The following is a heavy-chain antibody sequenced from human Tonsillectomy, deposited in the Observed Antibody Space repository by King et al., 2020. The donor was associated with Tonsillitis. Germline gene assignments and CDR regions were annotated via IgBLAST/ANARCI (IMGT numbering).Heavy chain of an antibody. Sequence: VQLVESGGGLVQPGGSLRLSCAASGFTFNSYWMHGVRQAPGKGLVWRSLINSDGSSTIYADSVKGRFTISRDNAKNTLYVQMNSLRAEDPAVYYCVRGVGTATFSPFGYWGQGTLVTVSS. J-gene: IGHJ4*02. D-gene: IGHD3-16*01. CDR2: INSDGSST. CDR1: GFTFNSYW. V-gene: IGHV3-74*02. CDR3: VRGVGTATFSPFGY.